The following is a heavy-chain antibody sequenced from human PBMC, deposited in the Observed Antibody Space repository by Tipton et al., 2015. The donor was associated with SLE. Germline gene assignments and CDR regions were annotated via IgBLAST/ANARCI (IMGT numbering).Heavy chain of an antibody. J-gene: IGHJ3*02. CDR2: INPSGGST. D-gene: IGHD2-2*01. CDR3: ARGTPAFVIVVVLAAIRAFDI. Sequence: QSGPEVKKPGASVKVSCKASGYTFTSYYMHWVRQAPGQGLEWMGIINPSGGSTSNAQKFQGRVTMTRDTSTSTVYMELSSLRSEDTAVYYCARGTPAFVIVVVLAAIRAFDIWGQGTMGTVSS. V-gene: IGHV1-46*01. CDR1: GYTFTSYY.